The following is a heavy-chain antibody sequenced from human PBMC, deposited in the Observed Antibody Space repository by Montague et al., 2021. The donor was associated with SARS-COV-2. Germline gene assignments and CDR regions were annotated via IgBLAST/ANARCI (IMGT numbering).Heavy chain of an antibody. CDR2: IYYSGST. D-gene: IGHD3-9*01. J-gene: IGHJ6*03. CDR1: GGSISSYY. CDR3: ARDSRTDFDWLFPDSGSYYYYMDV. V-gene: IGHV4-59*01. Sequence: SETLSLTCTVSGGSISSYYRSWIRQPPGKGLGWIGYIYYSGSTNYNPSLKSRVTISVDTSKNQFSLKLSSVTAADTAVYYCARDSRTDFDWLFPDSGSYYYYMDVWGKGTTVTVSS.